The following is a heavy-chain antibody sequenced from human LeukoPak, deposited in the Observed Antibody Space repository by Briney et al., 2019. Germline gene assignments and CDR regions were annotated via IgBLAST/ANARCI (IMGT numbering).Heavy chain of an antibody. V-gene: IGHV3-33*01. J-gene: IGHJ4*02. CDR1: GFSFSSYG. D-gene: IGHD5-18*01. CDR2: IWYDGTNK. CDR3: ARDQRGFSYSKYYFDY. Sequence: GGSLRLSCAASGFSFSSYGMHWVRQAPGKGLEWVAVIWYDGTNKNYADSVKGRFTISRDNSTTALYLRSNSLRAEDTAVYYCARDQRGFSYSKYYFDYWGQGTLVTVSS.